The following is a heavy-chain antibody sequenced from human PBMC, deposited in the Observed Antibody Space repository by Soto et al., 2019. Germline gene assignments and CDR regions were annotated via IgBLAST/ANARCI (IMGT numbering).Heavy chain of an antibody. CDR1: GGTFSSYA. J-gene: IGHJ4*02. Sequence: SVKVSCKASGGTFSSYAISWERQAPGQGLEWMGGIIPIFGTANYAQKFQGRVTITADESTSTAYMELSSLRSEDTAVYYCARDLEGSSSSPNFDYWGQGTLVTVSS. CDR3: ARDLEGSSSSPNFDY. D-gene: IGHD6-13*01. CDR2: IIPIFGTA. V-gene: IGHV1-69*13.